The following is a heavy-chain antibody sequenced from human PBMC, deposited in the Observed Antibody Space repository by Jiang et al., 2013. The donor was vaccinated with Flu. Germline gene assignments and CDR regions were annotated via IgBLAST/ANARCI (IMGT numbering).Heavy chain of an antibody. V-gene: IGHV3-30*18. CDR3: AKGDGYNGHDAFDI. CDR2: ISYDGSNK. Sequence: VQLLESGGGVVQPGRSLRLSCAASGFTSSSYGMHWVRQAPGKGLEWVAVISYDGSNKYYADSVKGRFTISRDNSKNTLYLQMNSLRAEDTAVYYCAKGDGYNGHDAFDIWGQRDNGHRLF. CDR1: GFTSSSYG. D-gene: IGHD5-24*01. J-gene: IGHJ3*02.